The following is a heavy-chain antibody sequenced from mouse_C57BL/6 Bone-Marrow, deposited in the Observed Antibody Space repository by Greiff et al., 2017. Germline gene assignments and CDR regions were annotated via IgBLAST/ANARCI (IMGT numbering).Heavy chain of an antibody. D-gene: IGHD2-1*01. J-gene: IGHJ1*03. Sequence: DVQLQESGGGLVKPGGSLKLSCAASGFTFSSYAMSWVRQTPEKRLEWVATISDGGSYTYYPDNVKGRFTISRDNAKNNLYLQMSHLKSEDTAMYYCARGYGNYWYFDVWGTGTTVTVSS. CDR3: ARGYGNYWYFDV. CDR2: ISDGGSYT. CDR1: GFTFSSYA. V-gene: IGHV5-4*01.